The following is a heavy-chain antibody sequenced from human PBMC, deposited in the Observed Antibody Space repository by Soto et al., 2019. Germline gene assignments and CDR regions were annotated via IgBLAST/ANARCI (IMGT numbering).Heavy chain of an antibody. CDR3: AKDLEGYCSSTSCYTYFGLDV. D-gene: IGHD2-2*01. V-gene: IGHV3-30*18. J-gene: IGHJ6*02. CDR2: ISYDGSNK. CDR1: GFTFSSYV. Sequence: VGSLRLSCAASGFTFSSYVMHWVRQAPGKGLEWVAAISYDGSNKYYADSVKGRFTISRDNSKHTLFLQMNSLRPEDTAVYYCAKDLEGYCSSTSCYTYFGLDVWGQGTTVTVSS.